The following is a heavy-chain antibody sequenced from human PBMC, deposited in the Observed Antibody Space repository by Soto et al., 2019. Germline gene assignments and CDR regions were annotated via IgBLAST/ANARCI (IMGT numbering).Heavy chain of an antibody. CDR2: ITHSGGI. V-gene: IGHV4-34*01. CDR3: ARLFAGATGNWYFDL. CDR1: GGSFSGYY. Sequence: QVQLQQWGAGLLKPSETLSLTCAVYGGSFSGYYWSWVRQPPGKGLEWIGEITHSGGINYNPSLKSRVCMSLVTSKNQFSLRLNSVSDAETDVYYCARLFAGATGNWYFDLWGRGTLVTVSS. J-gene: IGHJ2*01. D-gene: IGHD1-1*01.